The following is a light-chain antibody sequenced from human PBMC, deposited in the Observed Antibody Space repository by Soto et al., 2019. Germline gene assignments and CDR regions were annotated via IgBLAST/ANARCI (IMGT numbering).Light chain of an antibody. J-gene: IGKJ4*01. Sequence: EIVLTQSPATLSLSPVERATLSCMASQSVSSYLAWYQQKPGQAPRLLIYDASNTATGIPARFSGSGSGTDSTLTISSLEPEDFAVYYCQQRSNWTLTFGGGTKVDIK. CDR2: DAS. CDR3: QQRSNWTLT. V-gene: IGKV3-11*01. CDR1: QSVSSY.